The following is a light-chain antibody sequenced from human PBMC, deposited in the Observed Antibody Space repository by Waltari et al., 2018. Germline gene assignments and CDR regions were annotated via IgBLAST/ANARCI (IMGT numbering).Light chain of an antibody. J-gene: IGKJ2*01. V-gene: IGKV1-5*03. CDR1: QSIGEW. Sequence: DLQMTQSPSTLSASVGDRDSITCRARQSIGEWLAWFQQKPGKATKVVIFKASTLETGVPSRFSGSGSGTEFTRTISSLQPDDFATYYCQQYNSYSPYTFGQGTKLEIK. CDR2: KAS. CDR3: QQYNSYSPYT.